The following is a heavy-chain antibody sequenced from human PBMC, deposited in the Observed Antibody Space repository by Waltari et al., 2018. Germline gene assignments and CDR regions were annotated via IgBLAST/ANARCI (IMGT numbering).Heavy chain of an antibody. J-gene: IGHJ4*02. V-gene: IGHV3-30*02. CDR2: IWFDGSDK. CDR3: AKDAFGNTYLDF. Sequence: QVNLVESGGGVVQPGGSLRLPCTTAGFTFSNFGMPWVRQAPGKGLEWVALIWFDGSDKFYADSVRSRFTISRDNSARTLYLDMDSLRLDDTAMYYCAKDAFGNTYLDFWGQGTLVTVSS. D-gene: IGHD2-2*02. CDR1: GFTFSNFG.